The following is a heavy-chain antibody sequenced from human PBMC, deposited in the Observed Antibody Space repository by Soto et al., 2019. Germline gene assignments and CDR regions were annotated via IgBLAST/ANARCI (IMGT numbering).Heavy chain of an antibody. Sequence: PSPTLSLTCAISGDSVPSNTASWDWIRQSPSRGLEWLGRTYFRSKWYNDYAVSVKSRIIINPDTSNNQFSLQLNSVTPEDTAVYFCAKGENLGPKTGYAFDPWGQGIMVTSPQ. CDR2: TYFRSKWYN. J-gene: IGHJ5*02. V-gene: IGHV6-1*01. CDR3: AKGENLGPKTGYAFDP. CDR1: GDSVPSNTAS. D-gene: IGHD5-12*01.